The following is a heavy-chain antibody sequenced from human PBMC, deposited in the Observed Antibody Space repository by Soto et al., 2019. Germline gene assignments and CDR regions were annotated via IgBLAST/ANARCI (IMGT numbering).Heavy chain of an antibody. Sequence: EVQLVESGGGLVQPGGSLRLSCAASGFTFSSYWMSWVRQAPGKGLEWVANIKQDGSENYYVDSVKGRFTISRDNAKNSLNLQMNSLRAEDTAVYYCARVTDYYESSGYFDYWGQGTLVTVSS. D-gene: IGHD3-22*01. J-gene: IGHJ4*02. V-gene: IGHV3-7*01. CDR2: IKQDGSEN. CDR3: ARVTDYYESSGYFDY. CDR1: GFTFSSYW.